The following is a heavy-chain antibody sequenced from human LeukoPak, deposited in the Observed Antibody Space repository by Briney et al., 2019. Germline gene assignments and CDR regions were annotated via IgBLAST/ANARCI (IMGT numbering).Heavy chain of an antibody. Sequence: GGSLRLSCAASGFTVSSNYMSWVRQAPGKGLEWVSVIYSGGSTYYADSMKGRFTISRDNSKNTLYLQMNSLRAEDTAMYYCVRTGDTERFDYRGQGTLVTVSS. V-gene: IGHV3-53*01. D-gene: IGHD1-1*01. CDR1: GFTVSSNY. CDR3: VRTGDTERFDY. CDR2: IYSGGST. J-gene: IGHJ4*02.